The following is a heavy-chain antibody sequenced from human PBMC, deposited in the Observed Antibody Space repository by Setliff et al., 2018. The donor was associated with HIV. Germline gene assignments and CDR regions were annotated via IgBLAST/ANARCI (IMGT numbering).Heavy chain of an antibody. CDR1: GGSVSSGSYY. V-gene: IGHV4-39*01. CDR3: AAGLHYYDSTGYPLTFDY. J-gene: IGHJ4*02. Sequence: SETLSLTCSVSGGSVSSGSYYWGWIRQPPGKGLEWIGTLYFTGSTYYNPPLKSRVTISVDTSKNQFSLKLSSVTAADTAVYYCAAGLHYYDSTGYPLTFDYWGQGALVTVSS. D-gene: IGHD3-22*01. CDR2: LYFTGST.